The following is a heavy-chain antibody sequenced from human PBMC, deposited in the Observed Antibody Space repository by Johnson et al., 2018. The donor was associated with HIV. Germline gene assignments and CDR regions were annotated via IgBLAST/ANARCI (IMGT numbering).Heavy chain of an antibody. CDR1: GFNFDDYA. Sequence: VQLVESGGGLVQPGRSLRLSCAASGFNFDDYAMHWVRQGPGKGREWVGGINWNGGSTGYADSVKGRFTISRDNAKNSLYLQMNSLRAEDTALYYCARDRTGGAFDIWGQGTMVTVSS. CDR2: INWNGGST. J-gene: IGHJ3*02. CDR3: ARDRTGGAFDI. D-gene: IGHD1-26*01. V-gene: IGHV3-9*01.